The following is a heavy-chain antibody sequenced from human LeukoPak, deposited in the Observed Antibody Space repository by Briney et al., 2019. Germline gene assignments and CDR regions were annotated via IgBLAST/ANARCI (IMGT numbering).Heavy chain of an antibody. CDR2: INHSGST. CDR3: ARGYDAEWLL. Sequence: SETLSLTCAVYGGSFSGYYWSWIRQPPGKGLEWIGEINHSGSTNYNPSLKSRVTISADTSKNQFSLKLSSVTAADTAVYYCARGYDAEWLLWGQGTLVTVSS. J-gene: IGHJ4*02. V-gene: IGHV4-34*01. CDR1: GGSFSGYY. D-gene: IGHD3-3*01.